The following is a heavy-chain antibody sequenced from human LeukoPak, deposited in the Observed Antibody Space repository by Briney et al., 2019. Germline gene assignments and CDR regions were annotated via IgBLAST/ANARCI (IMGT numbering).Heavy chain of an antibody. CDR2: VSPYNGNT. Sequence: ASVKVSCKTSGYTFTDYDITWVRQAPGQGLEWMGRVSPYNGNTYYSQRFQDRVTITKDTSTGTAYMDLRNLRTDDTAMYYCARNGRVRRVVKDLFEYWGQGTMVAVSS. D-gene: IGHD3-10*01. CDR3: ARNGRVRRVVKDLFEY. V-gene: IGHV1-18*01. J-gene: IGHJ4*02. CDR1: GYTFTDYD.